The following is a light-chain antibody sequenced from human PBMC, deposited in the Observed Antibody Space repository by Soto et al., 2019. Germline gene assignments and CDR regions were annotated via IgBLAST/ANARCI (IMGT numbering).Light chain of an antibody. CDR1: SSDVGGYNY. J-gene: IGLJ1*01. CDR2: DVS. V-gene: IGLV2-14*03. Sequence: QSALTQPASVSGSPGQSITISCTGTSSDVGGYNYVSWYQQHPGEAPKLTIYDVSNRPSGVSNRFSGSKSGNTASLTISGLQAEDEAVYYCTSFAATSSLPQYVFGTGTKVTVL. CDR3: TSFAATSSLPQYV.